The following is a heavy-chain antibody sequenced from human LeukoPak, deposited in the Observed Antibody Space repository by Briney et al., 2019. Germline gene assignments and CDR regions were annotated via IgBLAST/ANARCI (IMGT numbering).Heavy chain of an antibody. CDR3: ARVVAAAGKFDY. D-gene: IGHD6-13*01. J-gene: IGHJ4*02. CDR2: INHSGST. Sequence: KPSETLSLTCAVYGGSFSGYYWSWIRQPPGKGLEWTGEINHSGSTNYNPSLKSRVTISVDTSKNQFSLKLSSVTAADTAVYYCARVVAAAGKFDYWGQGTLVTVSS. V-gene: IGHV4-34*01. CDR1: GGSFSGYY.